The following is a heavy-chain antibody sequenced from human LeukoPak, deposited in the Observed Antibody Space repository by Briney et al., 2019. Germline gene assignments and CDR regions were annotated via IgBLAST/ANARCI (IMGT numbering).Heavy chain of an antibody. CDR2: ISGGGGST. CDR3: AKGGKWDVTPFDY. D-gene: IGHD1-26*01. J-gene: IGHJ4*02. CDR1: GFTFTSYS. Sequence: QPGGYLRLSCAASGFTFTSYSMNWVRHAPGKGLEWVSTISGGGGSTYYADSVKGRFTISRDNSKNTLYLQVNSLRAEDTAVYYCAKGGKWDVTPFDYWGQGTLVTVSS. V-gene: IGHV3-23*01.